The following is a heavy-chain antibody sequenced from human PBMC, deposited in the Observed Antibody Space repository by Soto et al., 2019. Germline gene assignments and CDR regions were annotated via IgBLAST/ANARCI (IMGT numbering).Heavy chain of an antibody. Sequence: LNVSCKSSGLALTSYAGQSVGQASRLRLEGIGWIVVGSGNTNYAQKFQERVTITRDMSTSTAYMELSSLRSEDTAVYYCAAEGLVGPAALYYYYYGMDVWGQGTTVTVSS. CDR2: IVVGSGNT. J-gene: IGHJ6*02. CDR1: GLALTSYA. D-gene: IGHD2-2*01. CDR3: AAEGLVGPAALYYYYYGMDV. V-gene: IGHV1-58*01.